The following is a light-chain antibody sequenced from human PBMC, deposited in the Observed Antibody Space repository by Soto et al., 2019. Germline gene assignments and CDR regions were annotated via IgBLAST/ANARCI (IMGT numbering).Light chain of an antibody. J-gene: IGLJ1*01. CDR2: EVS. V-gene: IGLV2-14*01. Sequence: QSALTQPASVSGSPGQSITISCTGTTSDVGGYNYVSWYQQHPGKVPKLLIHEVSNRPSGVSNRFSGSKSGNTASLTISGLQAEDEADYYFFLNASTISYIYGTGLKVT. CDR3: FLNASTISYI. CDR1: TSDVGGYNY.